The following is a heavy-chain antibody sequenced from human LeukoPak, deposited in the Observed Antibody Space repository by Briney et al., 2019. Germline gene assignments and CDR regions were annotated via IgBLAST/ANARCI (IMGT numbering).Heavy chain of an antibody. D-gene: IGHD2-8*01. CDR2: ISGSGGST. CDR1: GFTFSGYA. V-gene: IGHV3-23*01. J-gene: IGHJ4*02. Sequence: GGSLRLSCAASGFTFSGYAMSWVRQAPGKGLEWVSGISGSGGSTYYADSVKGRSTISRDNSKNTLYLQMNSLRAEDTAVYYCAKDRYCTNGVCSYSSYDYWGQGTLVTVSS. CDR3: AKDRYCTNGVCSYSSYDY.